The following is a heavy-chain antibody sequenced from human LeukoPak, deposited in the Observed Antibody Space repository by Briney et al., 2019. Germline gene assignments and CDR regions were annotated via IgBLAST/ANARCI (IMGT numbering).Heavy chain of an antibody. Sequence: GGSLRLSCAASGFTFSSYAMHWVRQAPGKGLEWVAVISYDGSNKYYADSVKGRFTISRDNSKNTLYLQMNSLRAEDTAVYYCARDYASGSGWYLDYWGQGTLVTVSS. J-gene: IGHJ4*02. CDR1: GFTFSSYA. V-gene: IGHV3-30*04. CDR3: ARDYASGSGWYLDY. D-gene: IGHD6-19*01. CDR2: ISYDGSNK.